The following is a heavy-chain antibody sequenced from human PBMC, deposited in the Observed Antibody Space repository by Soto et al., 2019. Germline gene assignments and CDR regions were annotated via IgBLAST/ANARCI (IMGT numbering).Heavy chain of an antibody. J-gene: IGHJ6*02. CDR2: INDSGST. Sequence: QVQLQESGPGLVKPSETLSLTCTVSGGFSSSHFWNWIRQPPGKGPEWIGYINDSGSTKYNPSLKRRASMSVDTSKNQFSLTLYSVTAADTAVYYCAREAVARGARDLGMDVWGQGTTVIVSS. D-gene: IGHD3-10*01. CDR1: GGFSSSHF. V-gene: IGHV4-59*11. CDR3: AREAVARGARDLGMDV.